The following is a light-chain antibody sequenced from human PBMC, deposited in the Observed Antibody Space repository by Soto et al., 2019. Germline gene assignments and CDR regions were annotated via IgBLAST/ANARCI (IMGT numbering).Light chain of an antibody. J-gene: IGKJ1*01. CDR3: QQYHSYWT. CDR1: QSISSW. Sequence: DIQMTQSPSTLPASLGDRVTVTCRASQSISSWLAWYQQKPGKAPKLLIYDASSLESGVPQRLSGSGSGTVFTLTISSPHTDDFSTYYCQQYHSYWTFGQGTKVDIK. CDR2: DAS. V-gene: IGKV1-5*01.